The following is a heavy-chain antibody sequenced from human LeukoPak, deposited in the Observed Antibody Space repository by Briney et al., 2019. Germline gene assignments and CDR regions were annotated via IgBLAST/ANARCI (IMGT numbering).Heavy chain of an antibody. D-gene: IGHD3-3*01. CDR2: IWYDGSNK. Sequence: PGRSLRLSCAASGFTFSSYGMHWVRQAPGKGLEWVAVIWYDGSNKYYADSVKGRFTISRDNSKNTLYLQMNSLRAEDTAVYYCAKDRSRFLEWFNWFDPWGQGTLVTVSS. CDR3: AKDRSRFLEWFNWFDP. CDR1: GFTFSSYG. J-gene: IGHJ5*02. V-gene: IGHV3-33*06.